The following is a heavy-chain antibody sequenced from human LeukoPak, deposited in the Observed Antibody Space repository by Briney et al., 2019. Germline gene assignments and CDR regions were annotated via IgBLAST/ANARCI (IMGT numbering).Heavy chain of an antibody. Sequence: GGSLRLSCAASGFTFSNAWMSWVRQAPGKGLEWVGRIKSKTDGGTTDCAAPVKGRFTTSRDDSKNTLYLQMNSLKTEDTAVYYCTTVYCSGGSCYYFQHWGQGTLVTVSS. J-gene: IGHJ1*01. CDR3: TTVYCSGGSCYYFQH. CDR2: IKSKTDGGTT. CDR1: GFTFSNAW. V-gene: IGHV3-15*01. D-gene: IGHD2-15*01.